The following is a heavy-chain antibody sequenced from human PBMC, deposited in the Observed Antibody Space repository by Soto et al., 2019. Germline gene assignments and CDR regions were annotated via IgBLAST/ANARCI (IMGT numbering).Heavy chain of an antibody. CDR1: GGSISSGGYS. D-gene: IGHD5-18*01. J-gene: IGHJ4*02. Sequence: QLQLQESGSGLVKPSQTLSLTCAVSGGSISSGGYSWSWIRQPPGKGLEWIGYIYHSGSTYYNPSLKSRVTISVDRSKNQFSLKLSSVTAADTAVYYCARAWRGATARHYFDYWGQGTLVTVSS. V-gene: IGHV4-30-2*01. CDR3: ARAWRGATARHYFDY. CDR2: IYHSGST.